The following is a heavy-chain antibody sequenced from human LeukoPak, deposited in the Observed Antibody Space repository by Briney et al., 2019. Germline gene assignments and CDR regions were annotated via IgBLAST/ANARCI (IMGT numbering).Heavy chain of an antibody. CDR1: GFTFSSYG. D-gene: IGHD4-23*01. Sequence: GGSLRLSCAASGFTFSSYGMHWVRQAPGKGLEWVAFIRYDGSNKYYADPVKGRFTISRDNSKNTLYLQMNSLRAEDTAVYYCAKAPYGCSVVNSHFDYWGQGTLVTVSS. CDR3: AKAPYGCSVVNSHFDY. J-gene: IGHJ4*02. V-gene: IGHV3-30*02. CDR2: IRYDGSNK.